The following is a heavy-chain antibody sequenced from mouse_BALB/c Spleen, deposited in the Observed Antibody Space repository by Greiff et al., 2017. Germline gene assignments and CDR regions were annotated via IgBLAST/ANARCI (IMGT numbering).Heavy chain of an antibody. CDR2: IYPGDGDT. V-gene: IGHV1-80*01. J-gene: IGHJ2*01. CDR1: GYAFSSYW. Sequence: VQLQQSGAELVRPGSSVKISCKASGYAFSSYWMNWVKQRPGQGLEWIGQIYPGDGDTNYNGKFKGKATLTADKSSSTAYMQLSSLTSDDSAVYFCARGTIYYYGSIYFDYWGQGTTLTVSS. CDR3: ARGTIYYYGSIYFDY. D-gene: IGHD1-1*01.